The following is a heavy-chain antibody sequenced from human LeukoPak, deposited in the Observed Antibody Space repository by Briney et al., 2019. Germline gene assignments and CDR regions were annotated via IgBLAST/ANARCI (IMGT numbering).Heavy chain of an antibody. J-gene: IGHJ3*01. Sequence: GGSLRLSCAASGFTFSNYWMIWIRQAPGKGLEWVANIKEDESLKYYVDSVKGQFTISRDNAKNSMYLQMNSLRAEDTAVYYCARDSGGKITISGVVTWFDAFVAWGRGTMVTVSS. CDR2: IKEDESLK. CDR1: GFTFSNYW. CDR3: ARDSGGKITISGVVTWFDAFVA. D-gene: IGHD3-3*01. V-gene: IGHV3-7*01.